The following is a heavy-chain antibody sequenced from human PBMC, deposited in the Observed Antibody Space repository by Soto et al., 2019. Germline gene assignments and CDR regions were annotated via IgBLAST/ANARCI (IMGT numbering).Heavy chain of an antibody. CDR3: ARGGRGWTYCTYYYHCCTDF. CDR1: GESFSGYY. CDR2: IDHSGST. Sequence: SETLSLTCAVYGESFSGYYCNWIRQPPGKGLEWIGEIDHSGSTNYNPSLKSRVTISVDTSKNHFSLKLSSVTAADTAVYYCARGGRGWTYCTYYYHCCTDFCCPGITVTVFS. J-gene: IGHJ6*02. V-gene: IGHV4-34*01. D-gene: IGHD1-7*01.